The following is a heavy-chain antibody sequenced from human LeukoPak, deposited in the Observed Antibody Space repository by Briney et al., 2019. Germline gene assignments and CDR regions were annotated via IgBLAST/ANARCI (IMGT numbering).Heavy chain of an antibody. CDR1: GFTVSSNY. CDR3: AREARDILGGFDY. CDR2: IYSGGST. J-gene: IGHJ4*02. V-gene: IGHV3-66*01. Sequence: GGSLRLSCAASGFTVSSNYMSWVRQAPGKGLEWVSVIYSGGSTYYADSVKGRFTISRDNSKNTLYLQMNSLRAEDTAVYYCAREARDILGGFDYWGQGTLVTVSS. D-gene: IGHD3-10*01.